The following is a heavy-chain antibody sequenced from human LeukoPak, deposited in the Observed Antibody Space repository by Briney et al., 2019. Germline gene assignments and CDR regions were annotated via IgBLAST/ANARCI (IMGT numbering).Heavy chain of an antibody. CDR3: ARVKGNIAARPNRTGWFDP. D-gene: IGHD6-6*01. V-gene: IGHV1-18*01. Sequence: GASVKVSCKASGYTFTSYGISWVRQAPGQGLEWMGWISAYNGNTNYVQKLQGRVTMTTDTSTSTAYMELRSLRSDDTAVYYCARVKGNIAARPNRTGWFDPWGQGTLVTVSS. CDR1: GYTFTSYG. J-gene: IGHJ5*02. CDR2: ISAYNGNT.